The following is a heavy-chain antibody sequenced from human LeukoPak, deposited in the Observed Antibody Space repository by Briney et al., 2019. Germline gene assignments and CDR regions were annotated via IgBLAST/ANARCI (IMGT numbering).Heavy chain of an antibody. CDR2: INPNSGGT. V-gene: IGHV1-2*06. Sequence: ASVKVSCXASGYTFTGYYMHWVRQAHGQGLEWMARINPNSGGTNYAQKFQGRVTMTRDTSISTAYMELSRLRSDDTAVYYCARSSYSSSIGYWGQGTLVTVSS. D-gene: IGHD6-13*01. CDR3: ARSSYSSSIGY. CDR1: GYTFTGYY. J-gene: IGHJ4*02.